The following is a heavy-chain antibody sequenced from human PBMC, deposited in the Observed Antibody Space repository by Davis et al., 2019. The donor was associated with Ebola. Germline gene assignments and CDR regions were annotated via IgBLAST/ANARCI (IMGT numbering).Heavy chain of an antibody. V-gene: IGHV3-21*04. D-gene: IGHD1/OR15-1a*01. CDR3: VTENWYRFES. Sequence: ESLSLSCAASGFTFSSYSMNWVRQAPGKGLEWVSSISSSSSYIYYADSVKGRFTISRDNAKNSLYLQMNSLRIEDTAVYYCVTENWYRFESWGQGTLVTVSS. CDR1: GFTFSSYS. CDR2: ISSSSSYI. J-gene: IGHJ4*02.